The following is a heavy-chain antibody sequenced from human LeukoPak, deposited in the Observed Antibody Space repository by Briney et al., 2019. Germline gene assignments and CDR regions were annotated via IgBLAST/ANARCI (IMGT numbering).Heavy chain of an antibody. CDR1: GFTFSSYG. V-gene: IGHV3-30*18. J-gene: IGHJ4*02. CDR2: ISYDGSID. Sequence: GGSLRLSCAASGFTFSSYGMHWVRQAPGKGLEWVALISYDGSIDYYGESVKGRFTISRDNSKNTLYLHMNSLRGEDTAVYYCAKENTAYTSGWLALFDYWGQGTLVTVSS. CDR3: AKENTAYTSGWLALFDY. D-gene: IGHD6-19*01.